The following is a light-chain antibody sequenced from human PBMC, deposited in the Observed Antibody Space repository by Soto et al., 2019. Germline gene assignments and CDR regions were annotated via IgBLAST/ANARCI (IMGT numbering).Light chain of an antibody. Sequence: QSALTQPRSVSGSPGQSVTISCTGTSSDVGGYNYVSWHQQYPGKAPKLMIYEVSKRPSRVPDRFSGSKSGNTASLTISGVQAEDEADYYCCSYAGSPYVFGTGTKVTVL. J-gene: IGLJ1*01. V-gene: IGLV2-11*01. CDR1: SSDVGGYNY. CDR3: CSYAGSPYV. CDR2: EVS.